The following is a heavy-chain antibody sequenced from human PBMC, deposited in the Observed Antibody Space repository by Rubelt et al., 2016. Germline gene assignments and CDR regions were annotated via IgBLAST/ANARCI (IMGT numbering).Heavy chain of an antibody. CDR1: GGSFSGYY. CDR2: VFHSGGT. CDR3: ARTAANWSGHYYFNV. V-gene: IGHV4-34*12. D-gene: IGHD3-3*01. Sequence: QVQLQQWGAGLLKPSETLSLTCAVYGGSFSGYYWSWIRQPPGKGLAWIGYVFHSGGTYYTPSLHSRVDISLDTSKNQFSLHLGSVTAADTAVYYCARTAANWSGHYYFNVWGQGTLVTVSS. J-gene: IGHJ4*02.